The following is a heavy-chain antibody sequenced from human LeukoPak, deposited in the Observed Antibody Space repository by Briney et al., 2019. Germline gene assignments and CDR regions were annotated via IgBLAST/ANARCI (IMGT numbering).Heavy chain of an antibody. CDR1: GDSISIINW. CDR3: ARRPRPQVSRGPAMCYFDY. Sequence: SETLSLTCAVSGDSISIINWWSWVRQSPGKGLEWIGEIYHSGSTNYNPSLESRVTMSVDKSKNQFSLKLSYVTTADTAVYYCARRPRPQVSRGPAMCYFDYWGQGTLVTVSS. V-gene: IGHV4-4*02. J-gene: IGHJ4*02. CDR2: IYHSGST. D-gene: IGHD6-6*01.